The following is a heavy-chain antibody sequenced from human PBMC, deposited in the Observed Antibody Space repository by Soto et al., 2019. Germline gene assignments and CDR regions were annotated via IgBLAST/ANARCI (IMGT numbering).Heavy chain of an antibody. CDR1: GGTFSSYA. V-gene: IGHV1-69*01. Sequence: QVQLVQSGAEVKKPGSSVKVSCKASGGTFSSYAISWVRQAPGQGLEWMGGIIPIFGTANYAQKLQGRVTITADESTSTAYMELSSLRSEDTAVYYCARDRRRDDSSGYPTGKWFDPWGQGTLDTVSS. CDR3: ARDRRRDDSSGYPTGKWFDP. CDR2: IIPIFGTA. J-gene: IGHJ5*02. D-gene: IGHD3-22*01.